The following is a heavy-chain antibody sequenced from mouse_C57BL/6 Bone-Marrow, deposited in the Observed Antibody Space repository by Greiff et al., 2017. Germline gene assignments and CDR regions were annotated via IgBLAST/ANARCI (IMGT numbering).Heavy chain of an antibody. CDR1: GYTFTDYY. CDR2: IYPGSGNT. J-gene: IGHJ2*01. CDR3: ARKEWLLPLDY. V-gene: IGHV1-76*01. Sequence: QVQLQQSGAELVRPGASVKLSCKASGYTFTDYYINWVKQRPGQGLEWIARIYPGSGNTYYNEKFKGKATLTAEKSSSTAYMQISSLTSEDSAVYFCARKEWLLPLDYWGQGTTLTVSS. D-gene: IGHD2-3*01.